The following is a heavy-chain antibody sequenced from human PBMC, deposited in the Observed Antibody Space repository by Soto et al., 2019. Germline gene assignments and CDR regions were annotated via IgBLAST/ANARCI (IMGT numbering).Heavy chain of an antibody. CDR3: ARHWYSVLVPAALTGNWFDP. V-gene: IGHV4-39*01. CDR1: GGSISSSSYY. CDR2: IYYSGST. J-gene: IGHJ5*02. D-gene: IGHD2-2*01. Sequence: QLQLQESGPGLVKPSETLSLTSTVSGGSISSSSYYWGWIRQPPGKGLEWIGSIYYSGSTYYNPSLKSRVTISVDTSKNQFSLKLSSVIAADTAVYYCARHWYSVLVPAALTGNWFDPWGQGALVTVSS.